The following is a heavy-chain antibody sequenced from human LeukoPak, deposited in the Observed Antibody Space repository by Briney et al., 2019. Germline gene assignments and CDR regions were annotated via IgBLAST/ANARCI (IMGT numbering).Heavy chain of an antibody. V-gene: IGHV3-30*18. CDR1: GFTFSSYA. D-gene: IGHD3-3*01. J-gene: IGHJ4*02. CDR2: KSSDGSNK. Sequence: GRSLRLSCAASGFTFSSYAMHWVRQAPGKGLEWVAVKSSDGSNKYYADSVKGRFTISRDDSKNTLYLQMNSLRAEDTAVYYCAKGGYYDFWSGLGYWGQGTLVTVSS. CDR3: AKGGYYDFWSGLGY.